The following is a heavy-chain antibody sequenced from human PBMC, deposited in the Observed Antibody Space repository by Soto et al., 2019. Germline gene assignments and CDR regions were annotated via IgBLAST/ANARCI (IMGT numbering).Heavy chain of an antibody. D-gene: IGHD3-22*01. CDR2: IYYSGST. J-gene: IGHJ4*02. CDR3: MLGSGWKDFDY. Sequence: SETLSLTCTVSGGSISGSSYYWGWIRQPPGKGLEWIGSIYYSGSTYYNPSLKSRVTISVDTSKNQFSLKLTSVTAADTAVYYCMLGSGWKDFDYWGQGTLVTVSS. V-gene: IGHV4-39*01. CDR1: GGSISGSSYY.